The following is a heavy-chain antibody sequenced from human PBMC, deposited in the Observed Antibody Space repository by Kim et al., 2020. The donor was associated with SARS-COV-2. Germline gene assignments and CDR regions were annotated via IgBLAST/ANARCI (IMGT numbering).Heavy chain of an antibody. Sequence: GGSMRLSCAASGFTFSSYAMHWVRQAPGKGLEYVSAISSNGGSTYYADSVKGRFTISRDNSKNTLYLQMGSLRAEDMAVYYCAREALSTRSESAFDIWGQGTMVTVSS. CDR3: AREALSTRSESAFDI. V-gene: IGHV3-64*02. D-gene: IGHD1-26*01. J-gene: IGHJ3*02. CDR1: GFTFSSYA. CDR2: ISSNGGST.